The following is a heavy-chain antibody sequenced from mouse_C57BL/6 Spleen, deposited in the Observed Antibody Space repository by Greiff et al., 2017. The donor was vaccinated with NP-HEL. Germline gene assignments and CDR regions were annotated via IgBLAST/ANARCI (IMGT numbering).Heavy chain of an antibody. D-gene: IGHD1-1*01. V-gene: IGHV1-50*01. CDR2: IDPSDSYT. J-gene: IGHJ2*01. Sequence: QVQLKQPGAELVKPGASVKLSCKASGYTFTSYWMQWVKQRPGQGLEWIGEIDPSDSYTNYNQKFKGKATLTVDTSSSTAYMQLSSLTSEDSAVYYCARCPYYYGSSYVGHFDYWGQGTTLTVSS. CDR1: GYTFTSYW. CDR3: ARCPYYYGSSYVGHFDY.